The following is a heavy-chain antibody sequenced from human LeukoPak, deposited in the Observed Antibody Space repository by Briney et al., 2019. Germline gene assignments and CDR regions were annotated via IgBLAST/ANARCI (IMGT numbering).Heavy chain of an antibody. CDR3: ARCRPPPVGGYFDY. CDR2: ISWNSGSI. J-gene: IGHJ4*02. CDR1: GFTFDDYA. Sequence: PGRSLRLSCAASGFTFDDYAMHWVRQAPGKGLEWVSGISWNSGSIGYADSVKGRFTISRDNAKNSLYLQMNSLRAEDTAVYYCARCRPPPVGGYFDYWGQGTLVTVSS. D-gene: IGHD5-24*01. V-gene: IGHV3-9*01.